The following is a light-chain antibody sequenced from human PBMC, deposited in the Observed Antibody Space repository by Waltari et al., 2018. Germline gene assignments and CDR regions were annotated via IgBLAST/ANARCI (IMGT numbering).Light chain of an antibody. Sequence: QPVLTQPPSASGTPGQRVTISCSGSNSNIGSNKVNWYQHVPGTAPKVVIHTSNQRASGVPDRFPGSRSGTSASLAISGLRSEDEADYFCGAWDDSLNGYVFGTGTKVTVL. J-gene: IGLJ1*01. CDR3: GAWDDSLNGYV. CDR1: NSNIGSNK. CDR2: TSN. V-gene: IGLV1-44*01.